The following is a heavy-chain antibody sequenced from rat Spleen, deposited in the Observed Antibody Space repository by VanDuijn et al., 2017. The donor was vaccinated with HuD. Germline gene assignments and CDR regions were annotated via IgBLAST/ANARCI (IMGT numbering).Heavy chain of an antibody. CDR3: TRHFSPADYYSSFPVLY. CDR2: MSHDGGGT. Sequence: EVQLVESGGGFVQPGRSLKLSCAASGFTFSEYYMAWVRQAPTKGLEWVASMSHDGGGTYYRDSVKDRFTISRDNAKSTLYLQMDSLRSEDTATYYCTRHFSPADYYSSFPVLYWGQGTLVTVSS. V-gene: IGHV5-20*01. J-gene: IGHJ3*01. D-gene: IGHD1-2*01. CDR1: GFTFSEYY.